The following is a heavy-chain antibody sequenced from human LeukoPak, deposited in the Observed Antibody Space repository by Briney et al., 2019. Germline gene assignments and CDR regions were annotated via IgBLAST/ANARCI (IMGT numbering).Heavy chain of an antibody. J-gene: IGHJ4*02. Sequence: ASVKVSCKASGYTFTGYYMHWVRQAPGQGLEWMGRINPNSGGTNYAQKFKGRVTMTRDTSISTAYMELSRLRSDDTAVYYCARDRTIFGVVPDYWGQGTLVTVSS. D-gene: IGHD3-3*01. V-gene: IGHV1-2*06. CDR3: ARDRTIFGVVPDY. CDR2: INPNSGGT. CDR1: GYTFTGYY.